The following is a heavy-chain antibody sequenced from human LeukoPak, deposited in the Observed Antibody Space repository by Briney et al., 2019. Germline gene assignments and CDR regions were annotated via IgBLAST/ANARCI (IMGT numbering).Heavy chain of an antibody. D-gene: IGHD6-19*01. V-gene: IGHV1-69*05. CDR1: GGTFSSYA. CDR2: IIPIFGTA. Sequence: ASVKVSCKASGGTFSSYAISWVRQAPGQGLEWMGGIIPIFGTANYAQKFQGRVTMTRDTSISTAYVELNRLRSDDTAVYYCARDRAVTGGEELDYWGQGALVTVSS. J-gene: IGHJ4*02. CDR3: ARDRAVTGGEELDY.